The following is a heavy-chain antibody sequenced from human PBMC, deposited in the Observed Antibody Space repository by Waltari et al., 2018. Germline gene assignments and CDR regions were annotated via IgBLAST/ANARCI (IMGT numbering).Heavy chain of an antibody. Sequence: QVQLQESGPGLVKPSETLSLTCTVSGGSISSYYWSWIRQPPGKGLEWIGYIYYSGSTNYNPSLKSRVTISVDTSKNQFSLKLSSVTAVDTAVYYCARRTVTIFGVVIMDVWGQGTTVTVSS. CDR3: ARRTVTIFGVVIMDV. J-gene: IGHJ6*02. CDR2: IYYSGST. CDR1: GGSISSYY. D-gene: IGHD3-3*01. V-gene: IGHV4-59*01.